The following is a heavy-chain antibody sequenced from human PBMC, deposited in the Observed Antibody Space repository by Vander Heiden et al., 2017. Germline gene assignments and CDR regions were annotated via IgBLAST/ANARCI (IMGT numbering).Heavy chain of an antibody. Sequence: QVQLVQSGAEVKKPGASVKVSCKASGYTFTGYYMHWVRQAPGQGLEWMGWINPNSGGTNYAQKFQGRVTMTRDTSISTAYMELSRLRSDDTAVYYCARVRTGSSGYYFMALYYFDYWGQGTLVTVAS. D-gene: IGHD3-22*01. CDR2: INPNSGGT. J-gene: IGHJ4*02. CDR3: ARVRTGSSGYYFMALYYFDY. CDR1: GYTFTGYY. V-gene: IGHV1-2*02.